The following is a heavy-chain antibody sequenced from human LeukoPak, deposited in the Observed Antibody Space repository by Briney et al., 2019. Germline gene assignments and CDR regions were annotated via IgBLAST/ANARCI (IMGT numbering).Heavy chain of an antibody. V-gene: IGHV3-11*04. CDR1: GFTFSDYY. Sequence: GGSLRLSCAASGFTFSDYYMSWIRQAPGKGLEWVSHISGRRSRGDTIFYADSVKGRFTISRDNAKNSLYLQMNSLRAEDTAVYYCARVGGSTSRLDDAFDIWGQGTMVTVSS. CDR2: ISGRRSRGDTI. CDR3: ARVGGSTSRLDDAFDI. J-gene: IGHJ3*02. D-gene: IGHD2-2*01.